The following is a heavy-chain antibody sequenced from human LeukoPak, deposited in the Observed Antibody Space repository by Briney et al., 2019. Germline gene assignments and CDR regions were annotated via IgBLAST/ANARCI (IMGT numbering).Heavy chain of an antibody. V-gene: IGHV4-34*01. J-gene: IGHJ4*02. CDR1: GFTFSSYA. D-gene: IGHD2-2*01. CDR3: ARTRIVVVPTRWQPSFDY. Sequence: PGRSLRLSCAASGFTFSSYAMHWVRQPPGKGLEWIGEINHSGSTNYNPSLKSRVTISVDTSKNQFSLKLSSVTAADTAVYYCARTRIVVVPTRWQPSFDYWGQGTLVTVSS. CDR2: INHSGST.